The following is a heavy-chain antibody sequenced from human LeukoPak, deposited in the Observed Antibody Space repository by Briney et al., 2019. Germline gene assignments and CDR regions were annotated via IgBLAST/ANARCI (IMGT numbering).Heavy chain of an antibody. CDR2: ISGDGGST. J-gene: IGHJ5*01. V-gene: IGHV3-43*02. CDR1: GFTFKDYG. CDR3: AKDSATITGSYSYNWFDF. Sequence: PGRSLRLSCTASGFTFKDYGMHWVRQGPGKGLQWVSLISGDGGSTFYADSVRGRFTISRDNRKNSLYLQMSGLRTEDTAIYYCAKDSATITGSYSYNWFDFWGQGNLVTVSS. D-gene: IGHD5-12*01.